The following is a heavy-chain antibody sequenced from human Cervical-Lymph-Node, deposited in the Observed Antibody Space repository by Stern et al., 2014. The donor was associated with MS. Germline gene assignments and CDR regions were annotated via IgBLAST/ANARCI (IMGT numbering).Heavy chain of an antibody. CDR1: GGTFTNHV. V-gene: IGHV1-69*06. Sequence: MQLVESGAEVKKPGSSVKVSCKASGGTFTNHVISWVRQARGQGLEWMGGIVPLFGTPDYARKLQGRVTITADKSTSTVHMVLSSLNREDTGIYYCANRDMGYTYGRHDYWGQGTLVTVS. J-gene: IGHJ4*02. CDR3: ANRDMGYTYGRHDY. CDR2: IVPLFGTP. D-gene: IGHD5-12*01.